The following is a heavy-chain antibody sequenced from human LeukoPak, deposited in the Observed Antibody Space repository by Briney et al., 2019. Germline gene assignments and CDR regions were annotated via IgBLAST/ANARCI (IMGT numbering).Heavy chain of an antibody. V-gene: IGHV4-34*01. CDR1: GGSFSGYY. D-gene: IGHD2-2*01. Sequence: SETLSLTCAVYGGSFSGYYWSWIRQPPGKGLEWIGEINHSGSTNYNPSLKSRVTISVDTSKNQFSLKLSSVTAADTAVYYCARGWDIVVVPAAYFDYWGQGTLVTVSS. CDR2: INHSGST. CDR3: ARGWDIVVVPAAYFDY. J-gene: IGHJ4*02.